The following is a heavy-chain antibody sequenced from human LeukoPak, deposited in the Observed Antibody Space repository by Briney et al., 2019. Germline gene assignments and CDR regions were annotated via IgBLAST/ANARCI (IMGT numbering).Heavy chain of an antibody. CDR1: GASVRSDH. J-gene: IGHJ3*02. CDR3: ARDLSVNAFDI. Sequence: PSETLSLTCTVSGASVRSDHWNWIRQPPGKGLEWIAYMHGSGSPNYNPSLASRLTLSVDATENLLSPKLTSVTAADTAVYFCARDLSVNAFDIWGQGTLVTVSS. D-gene: IGHD2/OR15-2a*01. CDR2: MHGSGSP. V-gene: IGHV4-59*02.